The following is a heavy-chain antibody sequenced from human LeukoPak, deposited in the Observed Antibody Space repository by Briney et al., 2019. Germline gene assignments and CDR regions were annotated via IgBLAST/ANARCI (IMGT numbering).Heavy chain of an antibody. V-gene: IGHV1-8*01. CDR1: GYTFTSYD. CDR2: MNPNSGNT. Sequence: GASVKVSCKASGYTFTSYDINWVRQATGQGLEWMGWMNPNSGNTGYAQKFQGRVTMTRNTSISTAYMELSSLRSKDTAVYYCARRGRTTGTTKWFDPWGQGTLVTVSS. D-gene: IGHD1-1*01. CDR3: ARRGRTTGTTKWFDP. J-gene: IGHJ5*02.